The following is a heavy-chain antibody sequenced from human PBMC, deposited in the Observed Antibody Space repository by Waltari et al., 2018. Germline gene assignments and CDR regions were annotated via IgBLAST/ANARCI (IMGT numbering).Heavy chain of an antibody. J-gene: IGHJ4*02. V-gene: IGHV4-34*01. CDR2: INHSGST. CDR3: AREITMVRGVIMYYFDY. Sequence: QVQLQQWGAGLLKPSETLSLTCAVYGGSFSGYYWSWLRPPPGKGLEWIGEINHSGSTNYNPSLKSRVTISVDTSKNQFSLKLSSVTAADTAVYYCAREITMVRGVIMYYFDYWGQGTLVTVSS. D-gene: IGHD3-10*01. CDR1: GGSFSGYY.